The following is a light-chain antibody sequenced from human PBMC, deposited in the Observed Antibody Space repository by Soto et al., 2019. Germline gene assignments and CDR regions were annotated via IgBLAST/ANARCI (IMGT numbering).Light chain of an antibody. CDR1: QSISSR. J-gene: IGKJ1*01. Sequence: DIQMTQSPSTLSASVGDRVTITCRASQSISSRLAWYQQKPGKAPKFLVYDASNLESGVPSRFSGCGSGTEFTLTISSLQSEEFAVYYCQQYNNWPRTVGLGTKVDIK. V-gene: IGKV1-5*01. CDR2: DAS. CDR3: QQYNNWPRT.